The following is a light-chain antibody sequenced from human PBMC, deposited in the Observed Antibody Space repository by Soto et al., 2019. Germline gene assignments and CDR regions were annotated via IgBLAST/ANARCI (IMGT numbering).Light chain of an antibody. Sequence: DIVMTQSPATLSVSPGERATLSCRASQSLSSNLAWYQQKPGQAPRLLIYAASTRATGIPARFSGSGSGTKFTLTISSLQSEDFAVYYCQQYHIWPTWTFGQGTKVDIK. CDR3: QQYHIWPTWT. V-gene: IGKV3-15*01. CDR2: AAS. CDR1: QSLSSN. J-gene: IGKJ1*01.